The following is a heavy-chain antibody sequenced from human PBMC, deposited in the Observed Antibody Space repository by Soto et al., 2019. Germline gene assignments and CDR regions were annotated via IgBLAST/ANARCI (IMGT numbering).Heavy chain of an antibody. CDR3: AKPQWELLD. Sequence: GGSLRLSCAASGLTFSIYTMSWVRQVPGKGLEWVSSISDSGDSTYYADSVKGRFTISRDNSKKTLYLQMNSLRVEDTALYYCAKPQWELLDWGQGTLVTVSS. CDR1: GLTFSIYT. D-gene: IGHD1-26*01. J-gene: IGHJ4*02. V-gene: IGHV3-23*01. CDR2: ISDSGDST.